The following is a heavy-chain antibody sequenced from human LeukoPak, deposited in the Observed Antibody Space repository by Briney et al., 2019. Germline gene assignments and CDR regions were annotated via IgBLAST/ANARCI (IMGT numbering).Heavy chain of an antibody. Sequence: GGSLRLSCAASGFTCSSYAMSWVRQAPGKGLEWVSAICGSGGSTYYADSVKGRFTISRGNSKNTLYLQMNSLRAEDTAVYYCAKDQSRYYYDSSGLFDYWGQGTLVTVSS. V-gene: IGHV3-23*01. D-gene: IGHD3-22*01. CDR3: AKDQSRYYYDSSGLFDY. J-gene: IGHJ4*02. CDR1: GFTCSSYA. CDR2: ICGSGGST.